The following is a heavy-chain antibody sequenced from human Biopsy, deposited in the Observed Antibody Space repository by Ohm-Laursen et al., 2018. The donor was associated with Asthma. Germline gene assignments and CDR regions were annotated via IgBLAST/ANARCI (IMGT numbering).Heavy chain of an antibody. CDR1: GYTFNSAG. CDR2: ISVYNGNT. V-gene: IGHV1-18*01. D-gene: IGHD3-10*01. CDR3: ARAVDYSHYYGIDV. J-gene: IGHJ6*02. Sequence: GASVKVSCNTSGYTFNSAGITWVRQAPGQGLEWMGGISVYNGNTKVAQKLQDRVTMIKDTSTSTAYMELRSLRSDDTAVYFCARAVDYSHYYGIDVWGQGTTVTVS.